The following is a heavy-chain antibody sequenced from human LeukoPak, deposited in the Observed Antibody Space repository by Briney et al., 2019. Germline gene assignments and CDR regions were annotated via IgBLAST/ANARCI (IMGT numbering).Heavy chain of an antibody. D-gene: IGHD2-2*01. CDR3: AATYCSSTSCYDYYYYYMDV. CDR2: IYYSGST. CDR1: GGSISSSGYY. J-gene: IGHJ6*03. Sequence: SETLSLTCTVSGGSISSSGYYWGWIRQPPGKGLEWIGSIYYSGSTYYNPSLKSRVTISVDTSKNQFSLKLSSVTAADTAVYYCAATYCSSTSCYDYYYYYMDVWGKGTTVTISS. V-gene: IGHV4-39*07.